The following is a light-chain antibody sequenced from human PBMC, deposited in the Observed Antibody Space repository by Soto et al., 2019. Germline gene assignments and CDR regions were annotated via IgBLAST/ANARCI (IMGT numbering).Light chain of an antibody. J-gene: IGLJ1*01. Sequence: QSVLAQPASVSGSPGQSITISCTGTSSDVGSYNYVSWYQQHPGKAPKLMIYDVTNRPSGVSNRFSGSKSGNTASLTISGLQAEDESDYYCCSYTSCSPYVFGTGTKFTV. CDR3: CSYTSCSPYV. CDR1: SSDVGSYNY. V-gene: IGLV2-14*01. CDR2: DVT.